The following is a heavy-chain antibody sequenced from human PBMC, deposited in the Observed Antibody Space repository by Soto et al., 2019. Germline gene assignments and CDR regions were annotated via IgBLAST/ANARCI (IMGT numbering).Heavy chain of an antibody. Sequence: PSETLSLTCTVSGGSISYYYWSWIRQPPGKGLEWIGYISYTGSTNYNPSLKSRVTISVDTSKNQFSLKLSSVTAADTAVYYFARAGIVVVPAARRFDPWGQGTLVTVSS. CDR3: ARAGIVVVPAARRFDP. CDR2: ISYTGST. J-gene: IGHJ5*02. D-gene: IGHD2-2*01. V-gene: IGHV4-59*12. CDR1: GGSISYYY.